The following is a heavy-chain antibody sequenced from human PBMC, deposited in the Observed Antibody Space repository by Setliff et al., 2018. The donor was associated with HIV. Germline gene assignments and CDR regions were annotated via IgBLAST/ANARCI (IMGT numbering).Heavy chain of an antibody. Sequence: SETLSLTCTVSGASTSNDYWNWIRQSPGKGLEWVGSIYHDGNTYYNPSLESRVTISADTSETHFSLRLTSATAADTAVYYCARRRSSGWYHYFDYWGQGTLVTVSS. CDR1: GASTSNDY. CDR2: IYHDGNT. D-gene: IGHD6-19*01. V-gene: IGHV4-59*08. J-gene: IGHJ4*02. CDR3: ARRRSSGWYHYFDY.